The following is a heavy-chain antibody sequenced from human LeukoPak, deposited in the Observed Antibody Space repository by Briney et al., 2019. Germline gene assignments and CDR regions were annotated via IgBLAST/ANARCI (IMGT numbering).Heavy chain of an antibody. CDR1: GFTFSSYW. J-gene: IGHJ4*02. Sequence: PGGSLRLSCAASGFTFSSYWMSWVRQAPGKGLEWVANIKQDGSEKYYVDSVKGRFTISRDNAKNSLYLQMNSLRAEDTAVYYCARDRVWWGIQDLDYWGQGTLVTVSS. CDR3: ARDRVWWGIQDLDY. D-gene: IGHD2-21*01. CDR2: IKQDGSEK. V-gene: IGHV3-7*01.